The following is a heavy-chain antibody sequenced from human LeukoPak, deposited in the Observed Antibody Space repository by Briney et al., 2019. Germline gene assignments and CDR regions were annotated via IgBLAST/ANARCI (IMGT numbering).Heavy chain of an antibody. CDR1: GYTFTSYG. J-gene: IGHJ3*02. CDR3: ATTSTYYYDSSGSRSDAFDI. Sequence: GASVKVSCKASGYTFTSYGISWVRQAPGQGLEWMGWISAYNGNTNYAQKFQGWVTMTRDTSISTAYMELSRLRSDDTAVYYCATTSTYYYDSSGSRSDAFDIWGQGTMVTVSS. V-gene: IGHV1-18*01. D-gene: IGHD3-22*01. CDR2: ISAYNGNT.